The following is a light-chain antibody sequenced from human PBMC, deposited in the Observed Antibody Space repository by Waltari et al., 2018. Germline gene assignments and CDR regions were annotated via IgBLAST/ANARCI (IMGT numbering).Light chain of an antibody. CDR3: QHFNNWPPWA. Sequence: EILMTQSPATLAVAPGERATLSCRASQIIGRDLAWYQQMPGQAPRLLIYRPTVRATGVPARFSASGSGTEFTLTISSLQSEDVAVYYCQHFNNWPPWAFGQGTKVEIK. V-gene: IGKV3-15*01. J-gene: IGKJ1*01. CDR2: RPT. CDR1: QIIGRD.